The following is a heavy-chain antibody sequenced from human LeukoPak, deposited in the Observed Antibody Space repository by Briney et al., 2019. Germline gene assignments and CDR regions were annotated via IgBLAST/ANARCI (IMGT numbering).Heavy chain of an antibody. J-gene: IGHJ4*02. Sequence: PGGSLRLSCVVSGFTFGSYEMSWVRQAPGKGLEWVGRIKSKTDGGTTDYAAPVKGRFTISRDDSKNTLYLQMNSLKTEDTAVYYCTLSALELTIYWGQGTLVTVSS. CDR3: TLSALELTIY. D-gene: IGHD1-7*01. V-gene: IGHV3-15*01. CDR2: IKSKTDGGTT. CDR1: GFTFGSYE.